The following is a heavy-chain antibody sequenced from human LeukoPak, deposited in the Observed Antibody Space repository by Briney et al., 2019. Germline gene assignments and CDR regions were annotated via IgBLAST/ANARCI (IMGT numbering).Heavy chain of an antibody. CDR2: ISSPGSTI. CDR3: ATSVTRRRLDWFIDL. V-gene: IGHV3-11*04. D-gene: IGHD4-17*01. CDR1: GFTFSDYY. Sequence: GGSLRLSFAASGFTFSDYYMSWIRQAPGKGLEWFSYISSPGSTIYYADSVKGRFTISRDNAKNSLSLQMNSLRAEDTAVYYCATSVTRRRLDWFIDLWGRGTLVTVTS. J-gene: IGHJ2*01.